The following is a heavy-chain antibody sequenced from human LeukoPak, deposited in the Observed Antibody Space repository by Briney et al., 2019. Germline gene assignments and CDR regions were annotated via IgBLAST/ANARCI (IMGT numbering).Heavy chain of an antibody. CDR1: HYSISSGYF. J-gene: IGHJ5*02. CDR2: IYRNGST. V-gene: IGHV4-38-2*02. CDR3: ASSSGYYGWFDP. Sequence: SETLSLTCTVSHYSISSGYFWGWIRQPPGKGLQWIGTIYRNGSTYFNPSLKSRVTISVDTSKNQFSLKLSSVTAADTAVYYCASSSGYYGWFDPWGQGTLVTVSS. D-gene: IGHD3-22*01.